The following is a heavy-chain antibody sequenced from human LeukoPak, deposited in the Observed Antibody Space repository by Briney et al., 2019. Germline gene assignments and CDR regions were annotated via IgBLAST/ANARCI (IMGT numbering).Heavy chain of an antibody. CDR1: GGSISSSSYY. J-gene: IGHJ4*02. CDR3: ARISTNLQGYSSGWYVPAGRYFDY. CDR2: IYYSGST. D-gene: IGHD6-19*01. V-gene: IGHV4-39*01. Sequence: XSETLSLTCTVSGGSISSSSYYWGWIRQPPGKGLEWIGSIYYSGSTYYNPSLKSRVTISVDTSKNQFSLKLSSVTAADTAVYYCARISTNLQGYSSGWYVPAGRYFDYWGQGTLVTVSS.